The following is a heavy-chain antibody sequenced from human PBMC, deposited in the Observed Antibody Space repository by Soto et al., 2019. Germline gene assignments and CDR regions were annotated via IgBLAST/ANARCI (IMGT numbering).Heavy chain of an antibody. J-gene: IGHJ4*02. CDR1: GFTVSSNY. CDR2: IYSGGST. V-gene: IGHV3-66*01. D-gene: IGHD2-15*01. CDR3: ASGGPVVVVVAAFY. Sequence: EVQLVESGGGLVQPGGSLRLSCAASGFTVSSNYMSWVRQAPGKGLEWVSVIYSGGSTYYADSVKGRFTISRDNSKNTLYLQMNSPRAEDTAVYYGASGGPVVVVVAAFYWGQGTLVTVSS.